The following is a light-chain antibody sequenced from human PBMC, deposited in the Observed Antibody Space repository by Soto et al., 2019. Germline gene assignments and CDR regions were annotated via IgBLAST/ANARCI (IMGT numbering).Light chain of an antibody. CDR3: SSYTSSSTRRL. CDR2: DVS. Sequence: QSALTQPASVSGSPGQDITISCTGTSSDVGGYNYVSWYQQHPGKAPKLMIYDVSNRPSGVSNRFSGSKSGNTASLTISGLQAEDEADYYRSSYTSSSTRRLFSGGTKVTVL. CDR1: SSDVGGYNY. V-gene: IGLV2-14*01. J-gene: IGLJ3*02.